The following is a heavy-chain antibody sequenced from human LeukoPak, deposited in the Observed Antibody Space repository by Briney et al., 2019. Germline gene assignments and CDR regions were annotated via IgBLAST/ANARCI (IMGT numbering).Heavy chain of an antibody. CDR1: GFTFSSYA. Sequence: GGSLRLSCAASGFTFSSYAMSWVRQAPGKGLEWVSAISGSGGSTYYADSVKGRFTISRDNSKNTLYLQMNSLRAEDTAVYYCAVLPWYYYYYMDVWGKGTTVTISS. CDR3: AVLPWYYYYYMDV. D-gene: IGHD3-16*01. CDR2: ISGSGGST. J-gene: IGHJ6*03. V-gene: IGHV3-23*01.